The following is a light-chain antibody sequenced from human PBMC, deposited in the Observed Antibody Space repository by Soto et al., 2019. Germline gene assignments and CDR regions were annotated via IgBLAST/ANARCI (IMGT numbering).Light chain of an antibody. J-gene: IGKJ2*01. CDR1: QSVRIY. Sequence: DIQMTQSPSTLSASVGDTVTITCRASQSVRIYLAWYQQKPGKAPKLLIYKASSLESGVPSRFSGSGSGTEFTLNISSLQSDDFATYYCQQYNVYPHTFGQGTKLEIK. V-gene: IGKV1-5*03. CDR2: KAS. CDR3: QQYNVYPHT.